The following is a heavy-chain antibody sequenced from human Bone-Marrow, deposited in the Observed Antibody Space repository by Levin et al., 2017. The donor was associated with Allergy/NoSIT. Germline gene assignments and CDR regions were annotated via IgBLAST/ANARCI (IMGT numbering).Heavy chain of an antibody. CDR1: GFTFSSHA. J-gene: IGHJ5*02. D-gene: IGHD6-19*01. Sequence: GESLKISCAASGFTFSSHAMSWVRQAPGKGLEWVSALSGGGASTYYADSVKGRFTISRDNSKNTLYLQMNSLGAEDTAVYYCAKSRAVAVVFRAGFDPWGQGTLVTVSS. V-gene: IGHV3-23*01. CDR2: LSGGGAST. CDR3: AKSRAVAVVFRAGFDP.